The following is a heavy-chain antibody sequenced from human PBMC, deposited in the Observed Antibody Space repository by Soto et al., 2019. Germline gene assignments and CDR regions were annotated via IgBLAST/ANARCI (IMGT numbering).Heavy chain of an antibody. CDR3: TIYGSGSSNYYYGMDV. V-gene: IGHV3-49*03. J-gene: IGHJ6*02. D-gene: IGHD3-10*01. Sequence: GGSLRLSCTASVFPFGDYAMSWFRQAPGKGLEWVGFIRSKAYGGTTEYAASVKGRFTISRDDSKSIAYLQMNSLKTEDTAVYYCTIYGSGSSNYYYGMDVWGQGTTVTVSS. CDR1: VFPFGDYA. CDR2: IRSKAYGGTT.